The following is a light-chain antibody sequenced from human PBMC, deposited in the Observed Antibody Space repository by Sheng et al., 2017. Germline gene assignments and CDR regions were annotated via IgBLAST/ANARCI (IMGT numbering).Light chain of an antibody. V-gene: IGLV3-21*02. J-gene: IGLJ2*01. Sequence: SYVLTQPPSVSVAPGQTARITCGGNNIGSKSVHWSQQKPGQAPVPVVYDNRDRPSGISERFSGSNSGNTATLTISRVEAGDEADYYCQVWDSSSYHVVFGGGTKLTVL. CDR2: DNR. CDR3: QVWDSSSYHVV. CDR1: NIGSKS.